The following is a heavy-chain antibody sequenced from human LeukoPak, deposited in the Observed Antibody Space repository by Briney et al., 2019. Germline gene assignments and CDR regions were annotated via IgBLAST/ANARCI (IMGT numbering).Heavy chain of an antibody. V-gene: IGHV1-69*13. Sequence: SVKVSCKASGGTFSSYAISWVRQAPGQGLEWMGGIIPIFGTANYAQKFQGGVTITADESTSTAYMELSSLRSEDTAVYYCARDKGSSWSFDYWGQGTLVTVSS. CDR3: ARDKGSSWSFDY. CDR1: GGTFSSYA. J-gene: IGHJ4*02. D-gene: IGHD6-13*01. CDR2: IIPIFGTA.